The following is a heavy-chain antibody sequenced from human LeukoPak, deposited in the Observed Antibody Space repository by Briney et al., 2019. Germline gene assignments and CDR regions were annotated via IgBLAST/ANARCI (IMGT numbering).Heavy chain of an antibody. J-gene: IGHJ4*02. CDR1: GYTFTSYY. CDR2: INPSGGST. V-gene: IGHV1-46*01. D-gene: IGHD2-8*01. CDR3: ARDPGNDIVLMVYAIPGYYFDY. Sequence: ASVKVSCKASGYTFTSYYMHSVRQAPGQGLEWMGIINPSGGSTSYAQKFQGRVTMTRDTSTSTVYMELSSLRSEDTAVYYCARDPGNDIVLMVYAIPGYYFDYWGQGTLVTVSS.